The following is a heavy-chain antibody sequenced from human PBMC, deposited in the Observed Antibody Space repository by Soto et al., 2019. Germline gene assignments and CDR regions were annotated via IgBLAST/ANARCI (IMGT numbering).Heavy chain of an antibody. V-gene: IGHV2-5*02. CDR3: AHTVVVARGYYSYDYMDV. D-gene: IGHD2-15*01. CDR1: GFSLSTSGVG. Sequence: QITLKESGPTLVNPTQTLTLTCTFSGFSLSTSGVGVGWIRQPPGKALEWLALIYWDDDKRYSPSLKSRLTITKDTSKNQVVLTMTNMDPVDTATYYCAHTVVVARGYYSYDYMDVWGKGTTVTVSS. CDR2: IYWDDDK. J-gene: IGHJ6*03.